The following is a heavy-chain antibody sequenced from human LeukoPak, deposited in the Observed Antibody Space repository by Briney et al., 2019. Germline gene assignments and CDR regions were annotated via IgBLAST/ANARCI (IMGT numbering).Heavy chain of an antibody. CDR3: ARLTSRGYSYGFDY. CDR1: GFTFISYE. V-gene: IGHV3-74*01. J-gene: IGHJ4*02. CDR2: INGDGSST. Sequence: PGGSLRLSCAASGFTFISYEMNWVRQVPGKGLVWVSHINGDGSSTRYADSVKGRFAISRDNAKNTLYLQMSSLRAEDTAVYYCARLTSRGYSYGFDYWGQGTLVTVSS. D-gene: IGHD5-18*01.